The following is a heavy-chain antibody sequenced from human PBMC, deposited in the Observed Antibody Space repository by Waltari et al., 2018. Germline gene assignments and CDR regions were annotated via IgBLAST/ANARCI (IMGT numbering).Heavy chain of an antibody. V-gene: IGHV4-39*07. Sequence: QLQLQESGPGLVKPSETLSLTCTVSGGSISRSSYYWGWIRQPPGKGLEWIGSIYYSGSTYYNPSLKSRVTISVDTSKNQFSLKLSSVTAADTAVYYCARTTRNWNYYGETVYYFDYWGQGTLVTVSS. D-gene: IGHD1-7*01. CDR1: GGSISRSSYY. J-gene: IGHJ4*02. CDR2: IYYSGST. CDR3: ARTTRNWNYYGETVYYFDY.